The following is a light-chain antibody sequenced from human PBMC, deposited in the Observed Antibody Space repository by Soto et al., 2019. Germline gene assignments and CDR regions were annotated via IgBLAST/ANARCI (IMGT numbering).Light chain of an antibody. CDR1: SSDVGGFSY. Sequence: QVALTQPRSVSGSPGQSVTISCTGTSSDVGGFSYVSWYQQYPGKAPKLILYDVSQRLSGVPDRFSVSKSGNTASLTISGLLAEDEAVFFCCSYGCRYTSVFGTGTKVTVL. CDR2: DVS. V-gene: IGLV2-11*01. J-gene: IGLJ1*01. CDR3: CSYGCRYTSV.